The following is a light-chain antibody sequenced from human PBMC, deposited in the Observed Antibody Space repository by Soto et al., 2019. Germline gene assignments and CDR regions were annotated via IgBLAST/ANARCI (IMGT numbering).Light chain of an antibody. V-gene: IGLV6-57*04. J-gene: IGLJ3*02. CDR1: SGSIASNY. Sequence: NFMLTQPHSVSESPGKTVTSSCTRSSGSIASNYVQWYQQRPGSAPTTVIYEDNQRPSGVPDRFSGSIDSSSNSASLTISGLKTEDEADYYCQSYDSSIRVFGGGTKVTVL. CDR2: EDN. CDR3: QSYDSSIRV.